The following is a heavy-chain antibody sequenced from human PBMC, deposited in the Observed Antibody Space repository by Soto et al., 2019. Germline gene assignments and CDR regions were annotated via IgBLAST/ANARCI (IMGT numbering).Heavy chain of an antibody. V-gene: IGHV1-3*01. CDR1: GYTFTSYG. CDR3: VRRHVSATGIDWFDP. CDR2: INAANGDT. D-gene: IGHD6-13*01. J-gene: IGHJ5*02. Sequence: ASVKVSCKASGYTFTSYGIHWVRQAPGQRREWMGWINAANGDTKYSPKFQGRITITRDTSASTAYMELSSLRSEDTAVYYCVRRHVSATGIDWFDPWGQGXLVTVSS.